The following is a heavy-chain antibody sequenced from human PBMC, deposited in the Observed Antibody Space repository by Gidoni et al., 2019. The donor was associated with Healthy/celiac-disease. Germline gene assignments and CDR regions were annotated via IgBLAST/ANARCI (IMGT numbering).Heavy chain of an antibody. D-gene: IGHD3-16*01. Sequence: QLQLQESGPGLVKPSETLSLTCTVSGGSISSSSYYWGWIRQPPGKGLEWIGSIYYSGSTYYNQSLKSRVTISVDTSKNQFSMKLSSVTAADTAVYYCARRIMITFGGVNSAALDYWGQGTLVTVSS. V-gene: IGHV4-39*01. CDR3: ARRIMITFGGVNSAALDY. CDR2: IYYSGST. J-gene: IGHJ4*02. CDR1: GGSISSSSYY.